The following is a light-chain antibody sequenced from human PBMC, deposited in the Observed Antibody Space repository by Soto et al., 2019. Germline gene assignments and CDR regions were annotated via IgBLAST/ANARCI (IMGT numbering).Light chain of an antibody. CDR1: QRVGIN. CDR2: SAS. CDR3: QQYDDWPRT. V-gene: IGKV3-15*01. Sequence: EIVLTQSPATLSVSPGETATLSCRASQRVGINLAWYQQKPGQAPRLLIYSASTRASGIPDRFSGSGSGTEFTLTISSLQSEDFAFFYCQQYDDWPRTFGQGTEVDIK. J-gene: IGKJ1*01.